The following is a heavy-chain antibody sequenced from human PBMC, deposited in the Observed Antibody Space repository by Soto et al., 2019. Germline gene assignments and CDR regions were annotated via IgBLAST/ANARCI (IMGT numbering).Heavy chain of an antibody. CDR3: ATSEVAEAGYYYYYMDV. Sequence: ASVKVSCKVSGYTLTELSMHWVRQAPGKGLEWMGGFDPEDGETIYAQKFQGRVTMTEDTSTDTAYMELSSLRSEDTAVYYCATSEVAEAGYYYYYMDVWGKGTTVTVSS. CDR1: GYTLTELS. J-gene: IGHJ6*03. CDR2: FDPEDGET. V-gene: IGHV1-24*01.